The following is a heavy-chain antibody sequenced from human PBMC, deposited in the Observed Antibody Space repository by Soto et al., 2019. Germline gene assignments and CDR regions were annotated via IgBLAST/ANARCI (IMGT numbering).Heavy chain of an antibody. CDR2: IYYSGTT. CDR1: GGSISSSSYY. D-gene: IGHD1-26*01. V-gene: IGHV4-39*01. CDR3: ARQSPDYLGSVGWFDP. Sequence: ASETLSLTCTVSGGSISSSSYYWVWIRQPPGKGLEWIGSIYYSGTTYYNPSLKNRVTISVDTSKNQFSLKLRSVTAADTAVYYCARQSPDYLGSVGWFDPWGQGTLVTVSS. J-gene: IGHJ5*02.